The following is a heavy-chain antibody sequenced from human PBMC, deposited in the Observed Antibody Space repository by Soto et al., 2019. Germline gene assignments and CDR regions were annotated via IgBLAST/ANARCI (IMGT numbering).Heavy chain of an antibody. D-gene: IGHD2-2*01. CDR1: GFTFSSYA. CDR3: ARRGGVVVPAASPVDDAFDI. J-gene: IGHJ3*02. Sequence: VQLVESGGGLVQPGGSLRLSCAASGFTFSSYAMSWVRQAPGKGLEWVSAISGSGGSTYYADSVKGRFTISRDNSKNTLYLQMNSLRAEETAVYYCARRGGVVVPAASPVDDAFDIWGQATMVTVSS. V-gene: IGHV3-23*04. CDR2: ISGSGGST.